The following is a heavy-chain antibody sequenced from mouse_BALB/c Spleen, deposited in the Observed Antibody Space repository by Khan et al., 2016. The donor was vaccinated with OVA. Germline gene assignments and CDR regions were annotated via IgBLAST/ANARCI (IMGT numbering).Heavy chain of an antibody. V-gene: IGHV1-77*01. Sequence: QVQLQQSVPELVNPGASLKVSCKASGYTFTDYIIGWVKQSTRQGLEWIGDIFPGSGTPYYNEKFKDKATLTADKSSNTAYMQLSSLTSEDSAVYFCARWRYSVFADWGQGSLVTVSA. CDR2: IFPGSGTP. CDR1: GYTFTDYI. J-gene: IGHJ3*01. CDR3: ARWRYSVFAD. D-gene: IGHD3-2*02.